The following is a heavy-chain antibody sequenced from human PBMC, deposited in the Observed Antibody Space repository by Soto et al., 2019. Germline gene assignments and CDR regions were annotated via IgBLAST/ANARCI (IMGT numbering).Heavy chain of an antibody. D-gene: IGHD2-2*01. V-gene: IGHV1-18*01. CDR2: IRGYNGDT. CDR3: ARGCSSTTCFRSFDP. J-gene: IGHJ5*02. Sequence: QVLLEQSGAEVKRPGASVKVSCKASGYTFSNYSIIWVRQAPGQGLEWMGWIRGYNGDTNYAQKLQDRVTMTIDTSTTTAYMELRSLRSDDTAVYYCARGCSSTTCFRSFDPWSQGTLVTVSS. CDR1: GYTFSNYS.